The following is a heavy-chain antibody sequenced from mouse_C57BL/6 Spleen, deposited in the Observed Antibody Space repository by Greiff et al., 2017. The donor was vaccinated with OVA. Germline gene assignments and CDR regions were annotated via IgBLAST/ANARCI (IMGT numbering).Heavy chain of an antibody. CDR2: ISSGSSTI. J-gene: IGHJ4*01. Sequence: EVKVEESGGGLVKPGGSLKLSCAASGFTFSDYGMHWVRQAPEKGLEWVAYISSGSSTIYYADTVKGRFTISRDNAKNTLFLQMTSLRSEDTAMYYCARGNYGKDYAMDYWGQGTSVTVSS. CDR3: ARGNYGKDYAMDY. D-gene: IGHD2-1*01. CDR1: GFTFSDYG. V-gene: IGHV5-17*01.